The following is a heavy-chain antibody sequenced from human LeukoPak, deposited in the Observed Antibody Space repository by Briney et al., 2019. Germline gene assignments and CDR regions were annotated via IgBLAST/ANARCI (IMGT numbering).Heavy chain of an antibody. CDR1: GYSFPTYW. J-gene: IGHJ4*02. D-gene: IGHD2-2*03. CDR2: IYPDESNI. CDR3: ARPPSRGYSSSFEY. V-gene: IGHV5-51*01. Sequence: GESLKISCKGSGYSFPTYWIAWVRQMPGKGLEWMGIIYPDESNIRYSPSFQGQVTISADKSVSTAYLQWSSLKASDTAMYYCARPPSRGYSSSFEYWGQGTLVTVSS.